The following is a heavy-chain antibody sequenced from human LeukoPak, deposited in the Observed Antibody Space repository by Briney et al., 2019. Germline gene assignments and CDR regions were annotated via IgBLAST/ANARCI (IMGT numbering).Heavy chain of an antibody. CDR3: ARAGGLQPDY. CDR2: IYTSGST. D-gene: IGHD5-24*01. Sequence: SQTLSLTCTVSGGSLSSGSYYWRWLRQPAGKGLEWIGRIYTSGSTNYNPSLKSRVTISVDTSKNQFSLKLSSVTAADTAVYYCARAGGLQPDYWGQGTLVTVSS. CDR1: GGSLSSGSYY. J-gene: IGHJ4*02. V-gene: IGHV4-61*02.